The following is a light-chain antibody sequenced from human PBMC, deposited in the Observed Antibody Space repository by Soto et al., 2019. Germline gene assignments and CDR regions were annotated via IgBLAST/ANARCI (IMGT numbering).Light chain of an antibody. J-gene: IGLJ2*01. CDR3: AAWDDSLNGVV. CDR2: SNN. CDR1: SSNIGSNI. V-gene: IGLV1-44*01. Sequence: QSVLTQPPSASGTPVQRVTISCSGSSSNIGSNIVNWYQQLPGTAPKLLIYSNNRPPSGVPDRFSGSKSGTSASLAISGLQSEDEADYYCAAWDDSLNGVVFGGGTKLTVL.